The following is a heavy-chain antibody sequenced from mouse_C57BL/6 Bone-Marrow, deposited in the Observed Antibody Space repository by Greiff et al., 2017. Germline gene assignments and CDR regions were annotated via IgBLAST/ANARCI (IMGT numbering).Heavy chain of an antibody. D-gene: IGHD2-5*01. V-gene: IGHV1-26*01. CDR1: GYTFTDYY. J-gene: IGHJ3*01. CDR3: ATAYYSIWFAY. Sequence: EVQLQQSGPELVKPGASVKISCKASGYTFTDYYMNWVKQSHGKSLEWIGDINPNNGGTSYNQKFKGKATLTVDKSSSTAYMELRSLTSEDSAVYYCATAYYSIWFAYWGQGTLVTVSA. CDR2: INPNNGGT.